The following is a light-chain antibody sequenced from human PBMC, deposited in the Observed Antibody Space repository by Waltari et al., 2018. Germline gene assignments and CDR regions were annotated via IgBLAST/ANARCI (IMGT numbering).Light chain of an antibody. CDR2: DDD. J-gene: IGLJ3*02. CDR1: DIGYKS. CDR3: QLWDTGSDHMV. Sequence: SYILTQAHSVSVAPGQTARIPCGGHDIGYKSVHGCQQKPGQAPVLVVHDDDDRPARIPERFSGSNSANTATLTISRVEAGDEADYYCQLWDTGSDHMVFGGGTKLTVL. V-gene: IGLV3-21*02.